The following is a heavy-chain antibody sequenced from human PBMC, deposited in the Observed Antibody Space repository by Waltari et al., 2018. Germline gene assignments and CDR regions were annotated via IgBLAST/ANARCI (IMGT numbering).Heavy chain of an antibody. CDR3: VLYSSSFLGDC. CDR1: GFTFSSYW. V-gene: IGHV3-74*01. Sequence: EVLLVESGGGLVQPGGSLRLSCAASGFTFSSYWMHWVRQAPGKGLVSVSHINPDGSLTNYADSVKGRFTISRDNAKNTLVLQMNSLRAEDTAVYYCVLYSSSFLGDCWGQGTLVTVSS. J-gene: IGHJ4*02. D-gene: IGHD6-13*01. CDR2: INPDGSLT.